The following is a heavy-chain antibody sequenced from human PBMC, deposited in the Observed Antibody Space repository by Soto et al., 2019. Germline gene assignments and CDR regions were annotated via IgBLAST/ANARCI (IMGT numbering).Heavy chain of an antibody. CDR3: ARVEVGITGTTYYYYGMDV. CDR1: GGTFSSYA. D-gene: IGHD1-7*01. J-gene: IGHJ6*02. CDR2: IIPIFGTA. Sequence: SVKVSCTASGGTFSSYAISWVRQAPGQGLEWMGGIIPIFGTANYAQKFQGRVTITADKSTSTAYMELSSLRSEDTAVYYCARVEVGITGTTYYYYGMDVWGQGTTVTVSS. V-gene: IGHV1-69*06.